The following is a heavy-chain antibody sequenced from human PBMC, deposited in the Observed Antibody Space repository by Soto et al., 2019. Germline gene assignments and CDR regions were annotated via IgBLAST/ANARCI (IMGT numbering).Heavy chain of an antibody. V-gene: IGHV1-18*01. D-gene: IGHD3-22*01. J-gene: IGHJ4*02. CDR3: ARELNTDPSAYYSFAY. CDR2: VSTNNADT. Sequence: ASVKVSCKTSGYTFTAYGLAWLRQAPGQRPEWMGWVSTNNADTNYAHKFQGRVTMTTETSTRTTYMELRSLRSDDTAVYYCARELNTDPSAYYSFAYWGQGTLVTVSS. CDR1: GYTFTAYG.